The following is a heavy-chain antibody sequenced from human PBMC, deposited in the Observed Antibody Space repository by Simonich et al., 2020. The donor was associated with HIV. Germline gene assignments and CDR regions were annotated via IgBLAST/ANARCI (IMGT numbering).Heavy chain of an antibody. CDR2: INHSGNT. D-gene: IGHD3-3*01. CDR1: GGSFSGYY. Sequence: QVQLQQWGAGLLKPSETLSLTCAFYGGSFSGYYWSWIRQPPGKGLEWIGEINHSGNTNYKSSLNSRATISVDKSKNQFSLKLSSVTAADTAIYYCARRDRELILYFDYWGQGNLVTVSS. J-gene: IGHJ4*02. V-gene: IGHV4-34*01. CDR3: ARRDRELILYFDY.